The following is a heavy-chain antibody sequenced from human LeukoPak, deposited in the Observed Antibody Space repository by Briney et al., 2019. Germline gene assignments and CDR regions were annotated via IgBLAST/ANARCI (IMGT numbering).Heavy chain of an antibody. CDR3: ARDRPSGWYLQYYFNY. CDR1: GFTFSNYW. J-gene: IGHJ4*02. V-gene: IGHV3-7*04. CDR2: IKPDGSEK. Sequence: GGSLRLSCVVSGFTFSNYWMSWVRQAPGKGLEWVANIKPDGSEKNYVDSVKGRFTISRDNAKNSLYLQMNSLRAEDTAVYYCARDRPSGWYLQYYFNYWGQGNLVTGSS. D-gene: IGHD6-19*01.